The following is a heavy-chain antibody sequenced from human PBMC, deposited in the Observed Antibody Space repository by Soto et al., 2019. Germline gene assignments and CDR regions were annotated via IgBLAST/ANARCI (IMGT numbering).Heavy chain of an antibody. CDR1: GFTFSSYG. CDR2: IWYDGSNK. Sequence: GGSLRLSCAASGFTFSSYGMHWVRQAPGKGLEWVAVIWYDGSNKYYADSVKGRFTISRDNSKNTLYLQMNSLRAEDTAVYYCARSNHLWGSYRPNAFDIWGQGTMVTVSS. V-gene: IGHV3-33*01. J-gene: IGHJ3*02. CDR3: ARSNHLWGSYRPNAFDI. D-gene: IGHD3-16*02.